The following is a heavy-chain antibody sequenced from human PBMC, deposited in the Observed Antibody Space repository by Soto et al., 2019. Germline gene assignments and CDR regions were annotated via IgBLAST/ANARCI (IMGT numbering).Heavy chain of an antibody. V-gene: IGHV6-1*01. CDR1: GDSVSSYYVT. D-gene: IGHD2-8*01. Sequence: SQTLSLTCVISGDSVSSYYVTWNWIRQSPSRGLEWLGRTYYRSKWYSDYAVSVKSRVTINPDTSENQFSLQLNSVTPEDTAVYYCARLIGNSWLDHWGQGTPVTVSS. J-gene: IGHJ5*02. CDR2: TYYRSKWYS. CDR3: ARLIGNSWLDH.